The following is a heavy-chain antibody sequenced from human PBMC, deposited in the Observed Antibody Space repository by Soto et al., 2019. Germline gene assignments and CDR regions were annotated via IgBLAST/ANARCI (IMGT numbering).Heavy chain of an antibody. CDR2: ISSTGSII. CDR3: ARLRGYFDSSGLYMDF. Sequence: SGGPLRLSCEASGFTFSGYGINWVRQAPGRGLEWVSSISSTGSIIYYADSVRGRFTISRDNARNSLYLQMNSLGAEDTAVYYCARLRGYFDSSGLYMDFWGQGALVTVSS. CDR1: GFTFSGYG. J-gene: IGHJ4*02. D-gene: IGHD3-22*01. V-gene: IGHV3-21*01.